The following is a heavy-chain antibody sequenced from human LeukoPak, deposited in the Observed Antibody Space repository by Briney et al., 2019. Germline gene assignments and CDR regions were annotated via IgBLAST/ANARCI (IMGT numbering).Heavy chain of an antibody. Sequence: GASVKVSCKASGYTFTGYYMHWVRQAPGQGLEWMGRINPNSGGTNYAQKFQGRVTMTRDTSISTAYMELSRPRSDDTAVYYCARDSVGTKVYYYYYMDVWGKGTTVTVSS. CDR2: INPNSGGT. V-gene: IGHV1-2*06. D-gene: IGHD1-26*01. CDR3: ARDSVGTKVYYYYYMDV. CDR1: GYTFTGYY. J-gene: IGHJ6*03.